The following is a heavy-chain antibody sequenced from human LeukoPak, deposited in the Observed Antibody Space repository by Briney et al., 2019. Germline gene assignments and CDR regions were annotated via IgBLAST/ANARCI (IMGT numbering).Heavy chain of an antibody. CDR2: INHSGST. V-gene: IGHV4-34*01. CDR1: GGSFSGYY. Sequence: SETLSLTCAVYGGSFSGYYWSWLRQPPGKGLEWIGEINHSGSTNYNPSLKSRVTISVDTSKNQFSLKLSSVTAADTAVYYCARRRIMITSGGVSTNWFDPWGQGTLVTVSS. D-gene: IGHD3-16*01. CDR3: ARRRIMITSGGVSTNWFDP. J-gene: IGHJ5*02.